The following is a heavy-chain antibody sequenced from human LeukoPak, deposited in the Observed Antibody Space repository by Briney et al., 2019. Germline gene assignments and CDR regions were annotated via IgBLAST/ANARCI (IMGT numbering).Heavy chain of an antibody. D-gene: IGHD3-16*02. Sequence: SETLSLTCTVSGGSISSYYWSWIRQPPGKGLEWIGYIYYSGSTNYNPSLKSRVTISVDTSKNQFSLKLSSVTAADTAVYYCARDAVDDYVWGSYRTRPFDYWGQGTLVTVSS. J-gene: IGHJ4*02. CDR1: GGSISSYY. CDR3: ARDAVDDYVWGSYRTRPFDY. V-gene: IGHV4-59*12. CDR2: IYYSGST.